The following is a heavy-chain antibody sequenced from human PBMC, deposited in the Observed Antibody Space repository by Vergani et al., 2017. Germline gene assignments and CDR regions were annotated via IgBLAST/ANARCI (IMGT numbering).Heavy chain of an antibody. J-gene: IGHJ4*01. CDR3: TRSECSGTTCYGHYFDL. CDR1: GFIFSHYW. V-gene: IGHV3-66*02. CDR2: IKSDGRT. Sequence: EVQLVESGGGLVQPGGSLRLSCAASGFIFSHYWMSWVRQAPGKGLEWVSVIKSDGRTSYAESVRGRFTISRDTSRNAVYLQINILRVEDTGVYYCTRSECSGTTCYGHYFDLWGHGILVTVSS. D-gene: IGHD2-15*01.